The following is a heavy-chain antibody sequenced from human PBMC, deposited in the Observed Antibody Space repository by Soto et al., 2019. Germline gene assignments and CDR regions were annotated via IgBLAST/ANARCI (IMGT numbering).Heavy chain of an antibody. CDR2: INPSGGST. Sequence: GASVKVSCKASGYTFTSYYMHWVRQAPGQGLEWMGIINPSGGSTSYAQKFQGRVTMTRDTSTSTVYMELSSLRSEDTAVYYCARGVYYDFWSGEPLENYYYYYMDVWGKGTTVTVSS. CDR1: GYTFTSYY. CDR3: ARGVYYDFWSGEPLENYYYYYMDV. D-gene: IGHD3-3*01. J-gene: IGHJ6*03. V-gene: IGHV1-46*03.